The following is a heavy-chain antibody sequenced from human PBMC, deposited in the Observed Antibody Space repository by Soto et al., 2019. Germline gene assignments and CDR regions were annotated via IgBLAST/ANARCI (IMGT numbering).Heavy chain of an antibody. CDR2: MSGSGSYT. J-gene: IGHJ4*02. V-gene: IGHV3-23*01. D-gene: IGHD6-6*01. CDR3: AKAGSGEIAARPFDC. CDR1: GFTFSSYA. Sequence: EVQLLESGGGLVQPGGSLRLSCAASGFTFSSYAMSWVRQAPGKGLEWVSGMSGSGSYTFYADSVKGRFTISRDNSKNTLYLQMNSLRAEDTAVYYCAKAGSGEIAARPFDCWGQGALVTVSS.